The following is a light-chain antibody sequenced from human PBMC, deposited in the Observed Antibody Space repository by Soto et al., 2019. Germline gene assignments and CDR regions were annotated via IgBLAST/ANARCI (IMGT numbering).Light chain of an antibody. V-gene: IGKV3-20*01. J-gene: IGKJ2*01. CDR1: QSVSSTY. CDR2: AAA. CDR3: QQYDSSPYT. Sequence: EIVFTQSPGTLSLSPGERATLSCRASQSVSSTYWSWYQQKPGQAPRLLIYAAASRATGIPDTFSGSGSGTDFTLTISRLEPEDFAVYYCQQYDSSPYTFGQGTKLEIK.